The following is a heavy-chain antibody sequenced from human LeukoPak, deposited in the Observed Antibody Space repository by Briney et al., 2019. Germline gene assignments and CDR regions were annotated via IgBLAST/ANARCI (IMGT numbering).Heavy chain of an antibody. D-gene: IGHD3-22*01. CDR2: IYSGAST. J-gene: IGHJ4*02. V-gene: IGHV3-66*01. CDR3: ARGLHYYDSSGYYPLSYFDY. CDR1: GFTVSSNY. Sequence: GGSLRLSCAASGFTVSSNYMSWVRQAPGKGLEWVSVIYSGASTYYADSVKGRFTISRDNSKNTLYLQMNSLRAEDTAVYYCARGLHYYDSSGYYPLSYFDYWGQGTLVTVSS.